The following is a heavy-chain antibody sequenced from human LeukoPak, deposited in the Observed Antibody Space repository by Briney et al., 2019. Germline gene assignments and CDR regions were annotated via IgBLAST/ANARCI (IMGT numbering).Heavy chain of an antibody. J-gene: IGHJ6*03. CDR3: ARVYYYGSGNYYMDV. D-gene: IGHD3-10*01. V-gene: IGHV4-4*02. CDR2: IHHSGST. Sequence: SGTLSLTCAVSGVSISSSDWWNWVRQPPGKGLEWIGEIHHSGSTNYNPSLKSRVTISVDTSKNQFSLKLSSVTAADTAVYYCARVYYYGSGNYYMDVWGKGTTVTVSS. CDR1: GVSISSSDW.